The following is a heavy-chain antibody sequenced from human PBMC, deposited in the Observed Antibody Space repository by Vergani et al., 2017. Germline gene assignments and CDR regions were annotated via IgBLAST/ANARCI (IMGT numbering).Heavy chain of an antibody. Sequence: EVQLVESGGVVVQPGGSLRLSCAASGFTFDDYTMHWVRQAPGKGLDGVSLISWDGGSTYYADSVKGRFTISRDNSKNSLYLQMNSLRTEDTALYYCAKDVVRGVILGWFDPWGQGTLVTVSS. J-gene: IGHJ5*02. V-gene: IGHV3-43*01. CDR1: GFTFDDYT. CDR3: AKDVVRGVILGWFDP. CDR2: ISWDGGST. D-gene: IGHD3-10*01.